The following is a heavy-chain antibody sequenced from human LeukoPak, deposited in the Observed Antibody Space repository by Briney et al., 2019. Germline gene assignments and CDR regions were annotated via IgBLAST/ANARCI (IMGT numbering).Heavy chain of an antibody. CDR2: TYPGDSDT. Sequence: GESLKISCKGSGYGFTSYWIAWVRQMPGKGLEWVGITYPGDSDTRYSPSFQGQVTISVDTSISTAYLQWSSLRASDTAMYYCARGVQGYGGYGRYWGQGTHVIVSS. D-gene: IGHD1-26*01. CDR1: GYGFTSYW. J-gene: IGHJ4*02. V-gene: IGHV5-51*01. CDR3: ARGVQGYGGYGRY.